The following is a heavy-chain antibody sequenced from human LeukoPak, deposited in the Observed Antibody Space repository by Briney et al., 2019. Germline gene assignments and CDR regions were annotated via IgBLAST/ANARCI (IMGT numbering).Heavy chain of an antibody. J-gene: IGHJ4*02. CDR2: IYHSGST. Sequence: PSETLSLTCTVSGYSINSGYYWGWIRQPPGKGLEWIGSIYHSGSTYYNPSLKSRVTISVDTSKNQFSLRLSSVTAADTAVYYCARAFSSTSPEANWGQGTLVTVSS. D-gene: IGHD6-13*01. V-gene: IGHV4-38-2*02. CDR3: ARAFSSTSPEAN. CDR1: GYSINSGYY.